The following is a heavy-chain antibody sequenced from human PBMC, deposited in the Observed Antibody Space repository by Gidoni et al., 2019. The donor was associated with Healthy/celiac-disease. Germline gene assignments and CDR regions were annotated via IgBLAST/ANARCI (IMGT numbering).Heavy chain of an antibody. CDR1: GFTVSSNY. CDR3: ASRSWYFDL. CDR2: IYSSGST. Sequence: EVQLVESGGGLIQPGGSLRHPCAASGFTVSSNYMSWVRQPPGKGLEWVSVIYSSGSTYYADSVKSRFTISRDNSKNTLYLQMNSLGAEGTAVYYCASRSWYFDLWGRGTLVTVSS. J-gene: IGHJ2*01. V-gene: IGHV3-53*01.